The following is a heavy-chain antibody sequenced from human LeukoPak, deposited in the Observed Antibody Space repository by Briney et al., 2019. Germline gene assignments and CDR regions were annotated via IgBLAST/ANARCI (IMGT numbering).Heavy chain of an antibody. Sequence: GESLRLSCAASGFTISGSGMHWVRQAPGKGLEWAAFIRYHGSDKFYADSVKGRFTISRDNSKNTLYLQMNSLRPEDTSVYYCARGPVDSLNWFDPWGQGTLVTVSS. CDR2: IRYHGSDK. CDR3: ARGPVDSLNWFDP. V-gene: IGHV3-30*02. CDR1: GFTISGSG. J-gene: IGHJ5*02. D-gene: IGHD5-12*01.